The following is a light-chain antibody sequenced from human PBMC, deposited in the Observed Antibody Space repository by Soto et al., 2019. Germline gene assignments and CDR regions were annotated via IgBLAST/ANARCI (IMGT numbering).Light chain of an antibody. CDR1: SSNIGSNT. CDR3: AAWDNSLNVYVV. V-gene: IGLV1-44*01. Sequence: QSVLTQPPSASGTPGQRVTISCSGSSSNIGSNTVNWHQQLPGSAPKLLLYSNDQRPSGVPDRFSGSKSGTSASLAISGLQSGDEADYYCAAWDNSLNVYVVFGGGTQLTVL. CDR2: SND. J-gene: IGLJ2*01.